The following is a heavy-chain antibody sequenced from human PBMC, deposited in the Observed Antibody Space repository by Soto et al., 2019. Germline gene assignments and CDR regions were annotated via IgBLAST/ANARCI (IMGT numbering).Heavy chain of an antibody. D-gene: IGHD3-10*01. Sequence: GGSLRLSCAASGFTFSSYGMHWVRQAPGKGLEWVAVISYDGSNKYYADSVKGRFTISRDNSKNTLYLQMNSLRAEDTAVYYCVRVRVPDKYYYYYGMDVWGQGTTVTVSS. CDR3: VRVRVPDKYYYYYGMDV. CDR2: ISYDGSNK. CDR1: GFTFSSYG. V-gene: IGHV3-30*03. J-gene: IGHJ6*02.